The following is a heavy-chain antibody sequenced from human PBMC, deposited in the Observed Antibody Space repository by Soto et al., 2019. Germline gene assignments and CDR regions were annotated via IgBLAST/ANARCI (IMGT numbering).Heavy chain of an antibody. CDR2: ISAYNGNT. CDR1: GYTFTSYG. J-gene: IGHJ4*02. CDR3: ARDRGVYCSGGSCLTFDY. V-gene: IGHV1-18*01. D-gene: IGHD2-15*01. Sequence: ASVKVSCKASGYTFTSYGISWVRQAPGQGLEWMGWISAYNGNTNYAQKLQGRVTMTTDTSTSTAHMELRSLRSDDTAVYYCARDRGVYCSGGSCLTFDYWGQGTLVTVS.